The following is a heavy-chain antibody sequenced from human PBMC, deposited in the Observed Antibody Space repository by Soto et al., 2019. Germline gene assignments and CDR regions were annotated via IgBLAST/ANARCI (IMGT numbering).Heavy chain of an antibody. Sequence: SESLSLNCTVFGGSISISSYYWVWIRQPPGKGLEWIGSIYYSGSTYYNPSLKSRVTISVDTSKNQFSLKLSSVTAADTAVYYCAISSGVVVPAAIRGDAFDIWGQGTMVTVS. D-gene: IGHD2-2*02. CDR2: IYYSGST. J-gene: IGHJ3*02. V-gene: IGHV4-39*01. CDR3: AISSGVVVPAAIRGDAFDI. CDR1: GGSISISSYY.